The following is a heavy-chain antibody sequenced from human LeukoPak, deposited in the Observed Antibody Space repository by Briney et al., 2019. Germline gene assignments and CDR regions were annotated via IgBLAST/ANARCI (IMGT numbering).Heavy chain of an antibody. CDR1: GVTFRIYG. CDR3: AKSVVYYYYMDV. CDR2: ISGSGGTT. V-gene: IGHV3-23*01. J-gene: IGHJ6*03. D-gene: IGHD2-21*01. Sequence: GGTLRLSCAASGVTFRIYGMSWVRQAPGKGLEWVSGISGSGGTTNYAESVKGRFTISRDNSKNTLYLQMNSLRAEDTAVYYCAKSVVYYYYMDVWGKGTTVTISS.